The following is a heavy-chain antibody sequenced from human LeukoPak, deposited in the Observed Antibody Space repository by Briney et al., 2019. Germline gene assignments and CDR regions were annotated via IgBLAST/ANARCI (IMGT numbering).Heavy chain of an antibody. CDR3: ARDMGSLKIQTPPDAFDI. CDR1: GYTFTTYA. D-gene: IGHD5-18*01. CDR2: INTNTGNP. J-gene: IGHJ3*02. Sequence: ASVKVSCKASGYTFTTYAMNWVRQAPGQGLERMGWINTNTGNPTYAQGFTGRFVFSLDTSVSTAYLQISSLKAEDTAVYYCARDMGSLKIQTPPDAFDIWGQGTMVTVSS. V-gene: IGHV7-4-1*02.